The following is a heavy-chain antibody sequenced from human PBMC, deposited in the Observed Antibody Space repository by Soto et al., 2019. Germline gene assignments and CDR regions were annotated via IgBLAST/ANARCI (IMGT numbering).Heavy chain of an antibody. CDR2: IYSGGST. V-gene: IGHV4-61*01. D-gene: IGHD2-2*01. Sequence: SETLSLTCTVSGGFVNSDTHSWSWIRQTPGKRLEWIGFIYSGGSTKNPSLRSRVTMSVDTSKNQFSLKLRTVIVADTAVYHCARFVRSCSATTCSTRADVWGQGITVTVSS. CDR1: GGFVNSDTHS. CDR3: ARFVRSCSATTCSTRADV. J-gene: IGHJ6*02.